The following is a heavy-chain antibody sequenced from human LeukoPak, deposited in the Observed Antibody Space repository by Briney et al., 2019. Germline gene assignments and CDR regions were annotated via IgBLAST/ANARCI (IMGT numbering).Heavy chain of an antibody. CDR3: AKDSVGSSCPGY. Sequence: GGSLRLSCAASGFTFSSYGMHWVRRAPGKGLEWVAVISYDGSNKYYADSVKGRFTISRDNSKNTLYLQMNSLRAEDTAVYYCAKDSVGSSCPGYWGQGTLVTVSS. CDR2: ISYDGSNK. D-gene: IGHD6-13*01. J-gene: IGHJ4*02. V-gene: IGHV3-30*18. CDR1: GFTFSSYG.